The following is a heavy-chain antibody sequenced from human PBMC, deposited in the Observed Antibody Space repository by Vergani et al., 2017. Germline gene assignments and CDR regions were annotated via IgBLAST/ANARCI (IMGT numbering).Heavy chain of an antibody. CDR2: IYYSGST. V-gene: IGHV4-59*12. J-gene: IGHJ6*02. D-gene: IGHD1-26*01. Sequence: QVQLQESGPGLVKPSETLSLTCTVSGGSISSYYWSWIRQPPGKGLEWIGYIYYSGSTNYNPSLKSRVTISVDTSKNQFSLKLSSVTAADTAVYYCAREDSGSYFHYYGMDVWGQGTTVTVSS. CDR3: AREDSGSYFHYYGMDV. CDR1: GGSISSYY.